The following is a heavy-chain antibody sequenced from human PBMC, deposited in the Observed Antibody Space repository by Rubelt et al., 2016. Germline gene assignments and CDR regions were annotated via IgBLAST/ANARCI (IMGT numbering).Heavy chain of an antibody. CDR1: GGSFSGYY. J-gene: IGHJ4*02. CDR3: ARGRDSSNDY. D-gene: IGHD6-19*01. Sequence: QLQLQESGPGLVKPSETLSLTCAVYGGSFSGYYWSWIRQPPGKGLEWIGENNHSGSTNYNPSLKSRVTISVDTSKNHFSLKLGSGTAADTAVYYCARGRDSSNDYWGEGTLVTVSS. CDR2: NNHSGST. V-gene: IGHV4-34*01.